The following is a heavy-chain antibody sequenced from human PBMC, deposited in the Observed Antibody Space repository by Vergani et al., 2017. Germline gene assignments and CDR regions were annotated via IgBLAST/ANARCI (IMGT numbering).Heavy chain of an antibody. D-gene: IGHD2-2*02. V-gene: IGHV1-69*06. Sequence: QVQLVQSGAEVKKPGSSVKVSCKASGGTFSSYAISWVRQAPGQGLEWMGGIIPIFGTANYAQKFQGRVTITADKSTSTAYMELSSLRSEDTAVYYCARDARYCSSTSCYTESAFDIWGQGTMVTVSS. CDR1: GGTFSSYA. J-gene: IGHJ3*02. CDR3: ARDARYCSSTSCYTESAFDI. CDR2: IIPIFGTA.